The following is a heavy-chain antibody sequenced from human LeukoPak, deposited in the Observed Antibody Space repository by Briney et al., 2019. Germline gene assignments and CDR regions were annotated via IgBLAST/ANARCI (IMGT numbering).Heavy chain of an antibody. Sequence: PGGSLRLSCAASGFTFSSNAMHWVRQAPGKGLEWVAVISYDGNNKYYADSVKGRFTLSRDNSKNTLYLQMNSLRAEDTAVYYCARDIAVAGFDYWGQGTLVTVSS. CDR3: ARDIAVAGFDY. J-gene: IGHJ4*02. CDR2: ISYDGNNK. D-gene: IGHD6-19*01. CDR1: GFTFSSNA. V-gene: IGHV3-30*04.